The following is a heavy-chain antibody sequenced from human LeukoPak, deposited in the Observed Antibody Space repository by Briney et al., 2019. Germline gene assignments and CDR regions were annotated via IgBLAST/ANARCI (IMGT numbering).Heavy chain of an antibody. J-gene: IGHJ6*02. CDR2: IYYSGST. CDR1: GDSISSSSYY. Sequence: PSETLSLTCTVSGDSISSSSYYWGWIRQPPGKGLEWIGSIYYSGSTYYNPSLKSRVTISVDTSKNQFSLKLSSVTAADTAVYYCARDRTYGSGSPFYGMDVWGQGTTVTVSS. CDR3: ARDRTYGSGSPFYGMDV. V-gene: IGHV4-39*07. D-gene: IGHD3-10*01.